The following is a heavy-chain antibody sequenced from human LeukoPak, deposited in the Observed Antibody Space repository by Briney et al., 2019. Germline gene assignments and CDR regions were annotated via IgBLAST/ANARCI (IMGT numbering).Heavy chain of an antibody. D-gene: IGHD3-22*01. Sequence: SETLSLTCTVSGGSISSSSYYWGWIRQPPGKGLEWIGSIYYSGSTYYNPSLKSRVTISVDTSKNQFSLKLSSVTAADTAVYYCVRRVNYYDSSGYYYYFDYWGQGTLVTVSS. CDR3: VRRVNYYDSSGYYYYFDY. CDR2: IYYSGST. J-gene: IGHJ4*02. V-gene: IGHV4-39*01. CDR1: GGSISSSSYY.